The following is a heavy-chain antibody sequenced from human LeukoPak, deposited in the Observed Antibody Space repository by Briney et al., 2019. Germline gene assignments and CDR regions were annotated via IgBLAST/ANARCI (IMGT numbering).Heavy chain of an antibody. Sequence: GGSLRLSCAASGFTFSSYGMHWVRQAPGKGLEWVAFIRYDGSNKYYADSVKGRFTISRDNSKNTLYLQMSSLRAEDTAVYYCAKDNVVTGDAFDIWGQGTMATVSS. CDR1: GFTFSSYG. D-gene: IGHD4-23*01. CDR2: IRYDGSNK. CDR3: AKDNVVTGDAFDI. V-gene: IGHV3-30*02. J-gene: IGHJ3*02.